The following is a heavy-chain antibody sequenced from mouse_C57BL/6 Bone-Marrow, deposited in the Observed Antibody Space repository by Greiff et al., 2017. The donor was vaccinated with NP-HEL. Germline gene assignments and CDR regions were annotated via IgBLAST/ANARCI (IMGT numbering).Heavy chain of an antibody. CDR2: IYPGSGST. D-gene: IGHD1-1*01. J-gene: IGHJ2*01. V-gene: IGHV1-55*01. CDR3: ARDSAHYYGSSYAVDY. Sequence: QVQLQQSGPELARPWASVKMSCKASGYTFTSYWITWVKQRPGQGLEWIGDIYPGSGSTNYNEKFKSKATLTVDTSSSTAYMQLSRLTSEDSAVYYCARDSAHYYGSSYAVDYWGQGTTLTVSS. CDR1: GYTFTSYW.